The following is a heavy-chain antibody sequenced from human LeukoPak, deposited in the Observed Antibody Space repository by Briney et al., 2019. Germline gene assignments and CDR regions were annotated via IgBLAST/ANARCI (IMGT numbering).Heavy chain of an antibody. Sequence: GGSLRLSRAASGFTFSSYWMSWVRQAPGKGLERVANIKQDGSEKYYVDSVKGRFTISRDNAKNSLYLQMNSLRAEDTAVYYCAAYDSSGYNDYWGQGTLVTVSS. CDR3: AAYDSSGYNDY. J-gene: IGHJ4*02. D-gene: IGHD3-22*01. V-gene: IGHV3-7*01. CDR1: GFTFSSYW. CDR2: IKQDGSEK.